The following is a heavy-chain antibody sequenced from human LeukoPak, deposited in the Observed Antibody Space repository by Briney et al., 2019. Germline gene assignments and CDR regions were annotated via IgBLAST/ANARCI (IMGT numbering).Heavy chain of an antibody. V-gene: IGHV4-59*08. J-gene: IGHJ6*02. CDR3: ARHSYNYYGLDV. CDR1: GGSISPYY. CDR2: IHYSGTT. Sequence: SETLSLTCTVSGGSISPYYWSWIRQRPGKGLEWIGYIHYSGTTNYNPSLKSRVTMSVDTSNNHLSLRLTSVTAADTALYYCARHSYNYYGLDVWGQGTTITVSS.